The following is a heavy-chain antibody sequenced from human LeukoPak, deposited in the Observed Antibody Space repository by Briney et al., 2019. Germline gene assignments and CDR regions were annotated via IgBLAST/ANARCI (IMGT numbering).Heavy chain of an antibody. CDR3: VRSTSPPQFDF. J-gene: IGHJ4*02. CDR1: GFTVSSNY. V-gene: IGHV3-53*01. D-gene: IGHD2-2*01. CDR2: IYSGGST. Sequence: GGSLRLSCAASGFTVSSNYMSWVRQAPGKGLEWVSVIYSGGSTYYADSVKGRFTISRDNSKNTLYLQMNYLRVEDTAVYYCVRSTSPPQFDFWGQGTLVAVSS.